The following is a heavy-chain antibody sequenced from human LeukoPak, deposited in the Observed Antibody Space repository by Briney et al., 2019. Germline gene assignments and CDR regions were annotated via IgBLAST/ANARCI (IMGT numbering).Heavy chain of an antibody. J-gene: IGHJ6*03. Sequence: SETLSRTCTGSGGSSSSYYWSWIRQAPGKGLEWIGYIYYSGSTNSNPSLKSRVTISVDTSKPQLSLQLSSVPAADTAVYYCARECGYSGYDRSYYYYSMAVWGTGTTVTVSS. CDR1: GGSSSSYY. CDR2: IYYSGST. CDR3: ARECGYSGYDRSYYYYSMAV. V-gene: IGHV4-59*12. D-gene: IGHD5-12*01.